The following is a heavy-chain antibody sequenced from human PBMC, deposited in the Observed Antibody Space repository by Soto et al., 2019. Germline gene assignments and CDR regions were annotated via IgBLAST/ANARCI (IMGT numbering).Heavy chain of an antibody. CDR1: GFIFSTYG. J-gene: IGHJ4*02. Sequence: QVQLVESGGGVVQPGRSLRLSCTTSGFIFSTYGIHWVRQAPGKGLEWVAVIWPDGSNKYYADSVKGRFTISRDNSRNILGLQMSSLRAEDTALYYCVRAVGPYDYWGQGTLVTVSP. CDR2: IWPDGSNK. CDR3: VRAVGPYDY. V-gene: IGHV3-33*01. D-gene: IGHD1-26*01.